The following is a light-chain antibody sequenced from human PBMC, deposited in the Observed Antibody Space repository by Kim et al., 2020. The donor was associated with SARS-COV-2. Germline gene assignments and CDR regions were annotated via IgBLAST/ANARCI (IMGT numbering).Light chain of an antibody. CDR2: DAS. CDR3: QQRSNWPPLT. CDR1: QSVSSY. J-gene: IGKJ4*01. Sequence: SPGERATLSCSARQSVSSYLAWYQQKPGQAPRLLIYDASNRATGIPARFSGSGSGTDFTLTISSLEPEDFAVYYCQQRSNWPPLTFGGGTKVDIK. V-gene: IGKV3-11*01.